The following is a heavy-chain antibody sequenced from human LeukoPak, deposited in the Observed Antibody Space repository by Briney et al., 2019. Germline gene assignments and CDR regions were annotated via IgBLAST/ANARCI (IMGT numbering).Heavy chain of an antibody. CDR3: TISHDF. CDR2: LNEDGSKT. J-gene: IGHJ4*02. Sequence: GGSLRLSCETSGFFFSNYWMTWVRQAPGKGLGWVANLNEDGSKTYYADSVRGRFTISRDNTKNSVYLQMNSLRVEDTALYYCTISHDFWGLGTMVTVSS. V-gene: IGHV3-7*01. CDR1: GFFFSNYW.